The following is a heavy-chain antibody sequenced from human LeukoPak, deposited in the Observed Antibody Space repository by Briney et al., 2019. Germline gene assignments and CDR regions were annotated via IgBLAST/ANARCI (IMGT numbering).Heavy chain of an antibody. J-gene: IGHJ4*02. CDR2: NYNSGST. CDR3: ARGRITIFGVLTPHFDY. Sequence: SETLSLTCTVSRGSISSYYWTWIRQPPGKGLEWIGYNYNSGSTNYNPSLKSRVTISVDTSKNQFSLKLSSVTAADTAVYYCARGRITIFGVLTPHFDYWGQGTLVTVS. V-gene: IGHV4-59*01. D-gene: IGHD3-3*01. CDR1: RGSISSYY.